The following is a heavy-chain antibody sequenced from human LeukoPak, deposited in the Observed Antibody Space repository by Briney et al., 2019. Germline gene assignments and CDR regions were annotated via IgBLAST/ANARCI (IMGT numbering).Heavy chain of an antibody. J-gene: IGHJ4*02. D-gene: IGHD5-24*01. CDR3: ARDRDGYNSY. CDR1: GYTFTGYY. Sequence: SVKVSCKASGYTFTGYYMHWVRQAPGQGLEWMGGIIPIFGTANYAQKFQGRVTITADKSTSTAYMELSSLRSEDTAVYYCARDRDGYNSYWGQGTLVTVSS. V-gene: IGHV1-69*06. CDR2: IIPIFGTA.